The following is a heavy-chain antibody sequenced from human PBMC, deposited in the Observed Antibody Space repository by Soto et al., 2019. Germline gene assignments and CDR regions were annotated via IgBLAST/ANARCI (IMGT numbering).Heavy chain of an antibody. Sequence: GASVKVSCKASGGTFSSYAISWVRQAPGQGLEWMGGIIPIFGTANYAQKFQGRVTITADKSTSTAYMELSSLRSEDTAVYYCARAGDLQGSYGYYYYYYGMDVWGQGTTVTVSS. J-gene: IGHJ6*02. CDR1: GGTFSSYA. V-gene: IGHV1-69*06. D-gene: IGHD5-18*01. CDR3: ARAGDLQGSYGYYYYYYGMDV. CDR2: IIPIFGTA.